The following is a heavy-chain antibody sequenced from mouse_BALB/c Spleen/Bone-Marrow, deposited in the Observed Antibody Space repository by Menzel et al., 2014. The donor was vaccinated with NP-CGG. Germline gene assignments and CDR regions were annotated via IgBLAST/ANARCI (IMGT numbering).Heavy chain of an antibody. CDR3: ARREDYDLDY. CDR2: INPGSGGT. Sequence: QVQLQQSGAELVRPGTSVKVSCKASGYAFTNYLIEWVKQRPGQGLEWIGVINPGSGGTNYNEKFKGKATLTADKSSSTAYMQLSSLTSDDSAVYFCARREDYDLDYWAKAPLSQSPQ. V-gene: IGHV1-54*01. CDR1: GYAFTNYL. D-gene: IGHD2-4*01. J-gene: IGHJ2*01.